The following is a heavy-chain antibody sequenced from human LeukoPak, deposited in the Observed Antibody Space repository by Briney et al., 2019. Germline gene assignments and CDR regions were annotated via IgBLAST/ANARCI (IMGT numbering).Heavy chain of an antibody. Sequence: ASVKVSCKASGYTFTNYGISWVRQAPGQGLGWMGWISGYNGNTNYAQKVQGRVTMTTDTSTSTAYMELRNLRSDDTAVYYCARGGDCYSCYFDYWGQGTLVTVSS. D-gene: IGHD2-21*02. V-gene: IGHV1-18*01. J-gene: IGHJ4*02. CDR1: GYTFTNYG. CDR3: ARGGDCYSCYFDY. CDR2: ISGYNGNT.